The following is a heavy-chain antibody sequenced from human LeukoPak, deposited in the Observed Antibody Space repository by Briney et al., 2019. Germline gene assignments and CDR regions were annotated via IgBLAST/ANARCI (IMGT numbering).Heavy chain of an antibody. CDR1: GYSFTDYW. CDR3: ACRMFASNWFQP. Sequence: GESLKISCKGSGYSFTDYWIGWVRQMPGKGLEWMAVIYPGDSRTRYNPSFQGQVTISADKSINTAYLEWNSLKASDTALYYCACRMFASNWFQPWGQGTLVTVSS. V-gene: IGHV5-51*01. CDR2: IYPGDSRT. D-gene: IGHD3-10*02. J-gene: IGHJ5*02.